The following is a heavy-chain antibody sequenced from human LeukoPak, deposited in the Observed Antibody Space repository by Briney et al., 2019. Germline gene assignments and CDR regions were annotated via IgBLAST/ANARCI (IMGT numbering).Heavy chain of an antibody. CDR1: GFTFSNYW. D-gene: IGHD1-26*01. J-gene: IGHJ4*02. CDR2: INTDGTT. V-gene: IGHV3-74*03. Sequence: GGSLRLSCAASGFTFSNYWMHWVRQTLGKGLVWVSRINTDGTTTYADSVKGRFTISRDNAKNTLYLQMDSLRAEDTAAYYCARGAGIVGSTTPFDYWGQGALVTVSS. CDR3: ARGAGIVGSTTPFDY.